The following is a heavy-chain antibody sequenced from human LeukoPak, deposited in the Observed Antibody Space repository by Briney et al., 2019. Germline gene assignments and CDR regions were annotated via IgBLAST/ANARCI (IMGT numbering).Heavy chain of an antibody. CDR2: INPNSGGT. V-gene: IGHV1-2*02. Sequence: ASVTVSCKASGYTFTDYYMHWVRQAPGQGREWMGWINPNSGGTNYAQKFQGRVTMTRDPSISTAYMELSRLRSDDTAVYYCARDFGLWGARGYSYGDFDYWGQGTLVTVSS. CDR1: GYTFTDYY. CDR3: ARDFGLWGARGYSYGDFDY. J-gene: IGHJ4*02. D-gene: IGHD5-18*01.